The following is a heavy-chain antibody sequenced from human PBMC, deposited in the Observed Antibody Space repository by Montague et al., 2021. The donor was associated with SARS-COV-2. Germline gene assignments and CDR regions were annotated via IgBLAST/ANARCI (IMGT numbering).Heavy chain of an antibody. CDR3: ARDASASYYDILTGFTPYNWFDP. Sequence: SLRLSCAASGFTFSSYWMHWVRQAPGKGLVWVSRINSDGSGTSYADSVKGRFTISRDNAKNTLYLQMNSLRAEDTAVYYCARDASASYYDILTGFTPYNWFDPWGQGTLVTVSS. V-gene: IGHV3-74*01. CDR2: INSDGSGT. J-gene: IGHJ5*02. D-gene: IGHD3-9*01. CDR1: GFTFSSYW.